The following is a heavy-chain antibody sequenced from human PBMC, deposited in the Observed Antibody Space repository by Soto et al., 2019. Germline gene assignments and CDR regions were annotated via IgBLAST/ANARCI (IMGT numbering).Heavy chain of an antibody. D-gene: IGHD5-12*01. Sequence: QVQLVESGGGVVQPGRSLRLSCAASGSTFSSYGMHWVRQAPGKGLEWVAVISYDGSNKYYADSVKGRFTISRDNSKNTLYLQMNSLRAEDTAVYYCSKGSGYDYIRYFQHWGQGTLVTVSS. CDR3: SKGSGYDYIRYFQH. CDR1: GSTFSSYG. CDR2: ISYDGSNK. J-gene: IGHJ1*01. V-gene: IGHV3-30*18.